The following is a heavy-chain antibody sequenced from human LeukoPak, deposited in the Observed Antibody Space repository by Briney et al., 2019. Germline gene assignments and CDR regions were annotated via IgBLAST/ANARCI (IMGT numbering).Heavy chain of an antibody. D-gene: IGHD2-15*01. Sequence: SVKVPCKASGGTFSSYAFSWVRQAPGQGLEWMGVIVPIHGTANYAQKFQGRVTITADESTSTAYMEVSSLRSEDTAVYYCARACSGGSCYLVAFDIWGQGTMVTVSS. CDR3: ARACSGGSCYLVAFDI. CDR1: GGTFSSYA. CDR2: IVPIHGTA. V-gene: IGHV1-69*01. J-gene: IGHJ3*02.